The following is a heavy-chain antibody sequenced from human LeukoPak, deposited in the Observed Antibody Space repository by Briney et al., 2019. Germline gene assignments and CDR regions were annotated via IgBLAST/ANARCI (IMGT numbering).Heavy chain of an antibody. CDR1: GFTFSSAG. J-gene: IGHJ4*02. CDR2: ISSSSSDI. V-gene: IGHV3-48*02. Sequence: GGSLRLSWAAAGFTFSSAGMSWVRQAPGKGLEWVSYISSSSSDIYYADSVKGRFTISRDNAKNSLYLQMNSVRDEDTAMHYCARDWGLAGYVLDHWGQGTLVTVSS. D-gene: IGHD3-16*01. CDR3: ARDWGLAGYVLDH.